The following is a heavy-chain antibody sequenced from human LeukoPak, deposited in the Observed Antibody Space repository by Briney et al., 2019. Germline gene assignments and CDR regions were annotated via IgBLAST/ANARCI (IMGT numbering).Heavy chain of an antibody. CDR2: ISYDGSNK. Sequence: GGSLRLSCAASGFTFSSYAMHWVRQAPGKGLEWVAVISYDGSNKYYADSVKGRFTISRDNSKNTLYLQMNSLRAEDTAVYYCARDRSSSIDYWGQGTLVTLSS. CDR3: ARDRSSSIDY. V-gene: IGHV3-30*14. CDR1: GFTFSSYA. J-gene: IGHJ4*02. D-gene: IGHD6-6*01.